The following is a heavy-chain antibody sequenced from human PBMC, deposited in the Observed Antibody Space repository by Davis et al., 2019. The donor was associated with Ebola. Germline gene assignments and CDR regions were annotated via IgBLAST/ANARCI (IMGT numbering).Heavy chain of an antibody. J-gene: IGHJ6*02. CDR1: GCTFSRYA. V-gene: IGHV1-69*13. CDR2: IIPIFGTA. CDR3: ARDIVATISYYYYGMDV. Sequence: SVNVSCKASGCTFSRYAISWVRQAPGQGLEWMGGIIPIFGTANYAQKFQGRVTITADESTSTAYMELSSLRSEDTAVYYCARDIVATISYYYYGMDVWGQGTTVTVSS. D-gene: IGHD5-12*01.